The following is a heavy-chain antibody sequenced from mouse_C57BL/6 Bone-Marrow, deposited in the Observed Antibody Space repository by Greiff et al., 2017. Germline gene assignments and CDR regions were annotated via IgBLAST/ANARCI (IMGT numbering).Heavy chain of an antibody. J-gene: IGHJ3*01. CDR3: TTRDGAWFAY. Sequence: VQLQQSGAELVRPGASVKLSCTASGFNIKDDYMHWVKQRPEQGLEWIGWIDPENGDTEYASKFQGKATITADTSSNTAYLQLSSLTSEDTSVYYCTTRDGAWFAYWGKGTLVTVSA. D-gene: IGHD3-3*01. V-gene: IGHV14-4*01. CDR1: GFNIKDDY. CDR2: IDPENGDT.